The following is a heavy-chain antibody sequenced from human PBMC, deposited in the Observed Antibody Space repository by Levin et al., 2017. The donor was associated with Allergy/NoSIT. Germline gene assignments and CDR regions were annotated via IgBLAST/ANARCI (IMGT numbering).Heavy chain of an antibody. CDR3: ARSRDDDPHFQYYGMDV. CDR1: GGTFRSYA. Sequence: SVKVSCKASGGTFRSYAISWVRQAPGQGLEWMGGIIPIFATANYAQKFQGRVTITADKSTSTAFMELSSLRSEDTAVYYCARSRDDDPHFQYYGMDVWGQGTTVTVSS. D-gene: IGHD5-24*01. CDR2: IIPIFATA. V-gene: IGHV1-69*06. J-gene: IGHJ6*02.